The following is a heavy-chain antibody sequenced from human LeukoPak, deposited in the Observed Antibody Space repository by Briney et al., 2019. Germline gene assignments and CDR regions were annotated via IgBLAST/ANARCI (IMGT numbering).Heavy chain of an antibody. V-gene: IGHV3-15*01. CDR3: TTDPIVVVPAEDY. CDR1: GFTFSNAW. CDR2: IKSKPDGETT. D-gene: IGHD2-2*01. J-gene: IGHJ4*02. Sequence: GGSLRLSCAGSGFTFSNAWINWVRQPPGKGLEWVGRIKSKPDGETTDYAAPVKGRFTISRDDSKNTLYLQMNSLKTEDTAVYYCTTDPIVVVPAEDYWGQGTLVTVSS.